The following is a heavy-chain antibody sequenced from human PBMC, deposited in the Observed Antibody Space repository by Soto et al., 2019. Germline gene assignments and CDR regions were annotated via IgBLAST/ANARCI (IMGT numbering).Heavy chain of an antibody. V-gene: IGHV3-48*03. CDR2: ISTGSSTI. CDR1: GFSLSDYE. Sequence: XVCLRLSCRACGFSLSDYEMHWVRQAPGKGLEWVSYISTGSSTIYYADSVKGRFTISRDNANKSLFLEMNSLRPEDTAVYYCARVRAGAANGYYGMDVWGQGTTVTVSS. D-gene: IGHD1-26*01. CDR3: ARVRAGAANGYYGMDV. J-gene: IGHJ6*02.